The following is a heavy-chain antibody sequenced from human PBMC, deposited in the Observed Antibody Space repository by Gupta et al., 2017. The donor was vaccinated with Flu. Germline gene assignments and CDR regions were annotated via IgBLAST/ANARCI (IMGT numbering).Heavy chain of an antibody. D-gene: IGHD3-22*01. V-gene: IGHV4-61*02. CDR3: ARAPFYFDNSGAFDI. CDR2: IYTGGDT. J-gene: IGHJ3*02. CDR1: GGSVHLGNYY. Sequence: QVQLQESGPGLVKPSQTLSLACTVSGGSVHLGNYYWSWIRQPAGKGLEWVGQIYTGGDTIYNPSLKNRVTISLDTSKNQVSLRLMSVTAADTAVYLCARAPFYFDNSGAFDIWGQGTAVSVSS.